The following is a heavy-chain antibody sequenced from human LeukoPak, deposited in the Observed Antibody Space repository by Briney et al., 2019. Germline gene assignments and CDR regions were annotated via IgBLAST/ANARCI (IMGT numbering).Heavy chain of an antibody. CDR2: INPNSGGT. D-gene: IGHD1-14*01. Sequence: ASVKVSRKASGYTFPVYYMHWVRQAPGQGLEWMGWINPNSGGTNYAQKFQGRVTMTRDTSISTAYMELSRLRSDDTAVYYCARVQTGDYYGMDVWGQEWSVTVSS. CDR3: ARVQTGDYYGMDV. V-gene: IGHV1-2*02. J-gene: IGHJ6*01. CDR1: GYTFPVYY.